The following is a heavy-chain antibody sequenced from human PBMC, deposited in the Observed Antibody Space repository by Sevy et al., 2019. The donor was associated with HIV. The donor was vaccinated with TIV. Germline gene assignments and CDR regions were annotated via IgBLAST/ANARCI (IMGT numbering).Heavy chain of an antibody. V-gene: IGHV2-5*02. Sequence: SGPTLVKPTQTLTLTCTFSGFSLTTAGVGVGWIRQPPGKALECLAVIYWDEDKRYRTSLRSRLTINKTTSKNQVVLTMTNTDPVDTATYYCVHSRLRGNGLDVWGQGTTVTVSS. CDR3: VHSRLRGNGLDV. CDR1: GFSLTTAGVG. J-gene: IGHJ6*02. D-gene: IGHD2-15*01. CDR2: IYWDEDK.